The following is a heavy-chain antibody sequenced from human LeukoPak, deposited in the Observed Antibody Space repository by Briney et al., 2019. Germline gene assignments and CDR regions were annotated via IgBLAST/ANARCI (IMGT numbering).Heavy chain of an antibody. Sequence: ASVKVSCKASGYTFTSYGISWVRQAPGQGLEWMGWISAYNGNTNYAQKLQGRVTMTTDTSTSTAYMELRSLRSDDTAVYYRARDTDEDGYNYYFDYWGQGTLVTVSS. V-gene: IGHV1-18*01. CDR2: ISAYNGNT. D-gene: IGHD5-24*01. J-gene: IGHJ4*02. CDR3: ARDTDEDGYNYYFDY. CDR1: GYTFTSYG.